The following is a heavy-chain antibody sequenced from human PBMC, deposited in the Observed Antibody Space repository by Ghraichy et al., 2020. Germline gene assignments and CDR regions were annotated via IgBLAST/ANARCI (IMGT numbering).Heavy chain of an antibody. J-gene: IGHJ4*02. D-gene: IGHD1-26*01. CDR3: VKDFSVGAITGGGY. Sequence: GGSLRLSCSASGFTFSSYAMHWVRQAPGKGLEYVSAISSNGGSTYNADSVKGRFTISRDNSKNTLYLQMSSLRAEDTAVYYCVKDFSVGAITGGGYWGQGTLVTVSS. CDR1: GFTFSSYA. V-gene: IGHV3-64D*06. CDR2: ISSNGGST.